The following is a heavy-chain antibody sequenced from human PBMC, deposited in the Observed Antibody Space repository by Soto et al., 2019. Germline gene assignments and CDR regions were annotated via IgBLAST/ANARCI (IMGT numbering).Heavy chain of an antibody. Sequence: GGSLRLSCAASGLTFNNYAMSWVRQAPGKGLECVSFISGSGNSTSYADSVKGRFTLSRDDSRNTLYLQMNGLRAEDTALYYCAKKEMARTGVPYYYDYWGQGTLVTVSS. CDR1: GLTFNNYA. CDR2: ISGSGNST. J-gene: IGHJ4*02. D-gene: IGHD2-8*01. CDR3: AKKEMARTGVPYYYDY. V-gene: IGHV3-23*01.